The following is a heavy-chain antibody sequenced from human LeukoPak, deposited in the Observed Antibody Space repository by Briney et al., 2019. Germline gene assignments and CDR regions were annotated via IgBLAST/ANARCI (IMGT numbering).Heavy chain of an antibody. V-gene: IGHV4-34*01. CDR2: INHSGST. J-gene: IGHJ2*01. CDR1: GGSFSGYY. Sequence: SETLSLTCAVYGGSFSGYYWSWIRQPPGKGLEWIGEINHSGSTNYNPSLKSRVTISVDTSKNQFSLELSSVTAADTAVYYCARGVGFRSRIAVAGPKYFDPWGRGTLVTVSS. D-gene: IGHD6-19*01. CDR3: ARGVGFRSRIAVAGPKYFDP.